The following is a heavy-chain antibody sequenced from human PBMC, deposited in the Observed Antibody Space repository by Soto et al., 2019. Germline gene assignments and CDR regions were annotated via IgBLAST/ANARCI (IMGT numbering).Heavy chain of an antibody. Sequence: QVQLVQSGAEVKKPGASVKLSCTASGFIFTSYNIHWVRQAPGQRLEWMGWVNVGNGNTKYSERFQGRVTNTRDTSASTAFMELSSLTSEDTGVYYCARDQGLGDVWGQGTTVTVSS. V-gene: IGHV1-3*01. CDR2: VNVGNGNT. J-gene: IGHJ6*02. CDR1: GFIFTSYN. D-gene: IGHD3-16*01. CDR3: ARDQGLGDV.